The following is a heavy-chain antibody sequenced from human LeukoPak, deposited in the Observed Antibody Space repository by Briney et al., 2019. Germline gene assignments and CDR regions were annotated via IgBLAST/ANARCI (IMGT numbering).Heavy chain of an antibody. J-gene: IGHJ4*02. CDR2: ISYDGSNK. Sequence: PGGSLRLSCAASGFTFSSYAMHWVRQAPGKGLEWVAVISYDGSNKYYADSVKGRFTISRDNSKNTLYLQMNSLRAEDTAVYYCARTISWSEGYYFDYWGQGTLVTVSS. V-gene: IGHV3-30-3*01. D-gene: IGHD6-13*01. CDR3: ARTISWSEGYYFDY. CDR1: GFTFSSYA.